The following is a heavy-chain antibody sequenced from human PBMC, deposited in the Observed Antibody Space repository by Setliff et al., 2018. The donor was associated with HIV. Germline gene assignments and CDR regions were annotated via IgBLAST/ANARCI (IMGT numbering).Heavy chain of an antibody. V-gene: IGHV5-51*01. CDR1: EYSFTNNW. D-gene: IGHD1-26*01. Sequence: GESLKICCKGSEYSFTNNWIGWVRQMPGKGLEWMGIIYPGDSDIRYSPSFQGQVTISADKAISTAYLQWSSLKASDTGMYYCARAGRGGGSYWTFDYWGQGTLVTVSS. CDR3: ARAGRGGGSYWTFDY. CDR2: IYPGDSDI. J-gene: IGHJ4*02.